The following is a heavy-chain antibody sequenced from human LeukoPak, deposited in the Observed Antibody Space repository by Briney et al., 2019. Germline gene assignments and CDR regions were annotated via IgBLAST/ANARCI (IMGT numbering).Heavy chain of an antibody. D-gene: IGHD6-25*01. J-gene: IGHJ3*02. CDR1: GGSVSSGSHY. Sequence: SETLSLTCTVSGGSVSSGSHYWSWIRQPPGKGLEWIGYIYYSGRTNYNPSLKSRVVISVGTSKNQFSLKLSSVTAADTAVYYCARVRAAADAFDIWGQGTMVTVSS. V-gene: IGHV4-61*01. CDR3: ARVRAAADAFDI. CDR2: IYYSGRT.